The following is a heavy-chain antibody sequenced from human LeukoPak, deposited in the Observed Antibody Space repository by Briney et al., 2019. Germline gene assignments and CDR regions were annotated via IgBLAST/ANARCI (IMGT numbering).Heavy chain of an antibody. J-gene: IGHJ4*02. CDR3: ARKHGSSGLAVYDY. CDR1: GYTFTGYY. Sequence: ASVKVSCKASGYTFTGYYMHWVRQAPGQGLEWMGWINPNSGGTNYAQKVQGRVTMTRDTSISTAYMELSRMRSDDTAVYYCARKHGSSGLAVYDYWGQGTLVTVSS. D-gene: IGHD6-25*01. V-gene: IGHV1-2*02. CDR2: INPNSGGT.